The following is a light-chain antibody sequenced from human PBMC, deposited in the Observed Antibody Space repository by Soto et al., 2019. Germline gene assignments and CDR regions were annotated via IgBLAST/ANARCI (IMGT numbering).Light chain of an antibody. CDR2: RNN. Sequence: QSALTQPPSASGTPGQRVTISCSGSSSNIGSNYVYWYQQLPGTAPKLLIYRNNQRPSGVPDRFSGAKSGTSASLVISGLRSEDEAEYYCAAWDDSLSGPVFGTGTKVNV. J-gene: IGLJ1*01. CDR3: AAWDDSLSGPV. V-gene: IGLV1-47*01. CDR1: SSNIGSNY.